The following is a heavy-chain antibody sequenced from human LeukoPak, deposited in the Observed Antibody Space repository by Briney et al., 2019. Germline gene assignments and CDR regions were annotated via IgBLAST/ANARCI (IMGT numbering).Heavy chain of an antibody. V-gene: IGHV3-21*01. Sequence: GGSLRLSCAVSGFIFSSYSMNWVRQAPGKGLEWVSSISSSSNYIYYADSMKGRFTISRDNAKNSLYLQMNSLRAEDTAVYYCAREGGIIAAAGYAAFDIWGQGTMVTVSS. J-gene: IGHJ3*02. CDR3: AREGGIIAAAGYAAFDI. D-gene: IGHD6-13*01. CDR2: ISSSSNYI. CDR1: GFIFSSYS.